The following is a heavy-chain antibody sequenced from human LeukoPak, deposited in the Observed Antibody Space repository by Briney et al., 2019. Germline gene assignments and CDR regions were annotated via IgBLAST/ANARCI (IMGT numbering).Heavy chain of an antibody. Sequence: PSETLSLTCTVSGGSISRYYWSWIRQPPGKGLEWIGYIYYSGSTNYNPSLKSRVTISVDTSKNQFSLKLSSVTAADTAVYYCARDVGRVQQLVPGDYWGQGTLVTVSS. V-gene: IGHV4-59*01. CDR2: IYYSGST. D-gene: IGHD6-6*01. J-gene: IGHJ4*02. CDR1: GGSISRYY. CDR3: ARDVGRVQQLVPGDY.